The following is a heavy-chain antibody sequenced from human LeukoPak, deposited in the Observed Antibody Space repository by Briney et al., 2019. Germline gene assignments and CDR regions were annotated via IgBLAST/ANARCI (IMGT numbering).Heavy chain of an antibody. D-gene: IGHD6-13*01. J-gene: IGHJ4*02. Sequence: SETLSLTCAVYGGSFSGYYWSWIRQPPGKGLEWIGEINHSGSTNYNPSLKSRVTISVDTSKDQFSLKLSSVTAADTAVYYCARGIRKGIAAAGYWGQGTLVTVSS. CDR1: GGSFSGYY. CDR2: INHSGST. CDR3: ARGIRKGIAAAGY. V-gene: IGHV4-34*01.